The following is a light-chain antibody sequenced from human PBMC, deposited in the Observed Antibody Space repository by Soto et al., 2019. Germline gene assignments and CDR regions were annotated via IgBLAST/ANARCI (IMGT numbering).Light chain of an antibody. CDR3: TSYSSSDIFYV. J-gene: IGLJ1*01. CDR1: SSDIGGYYY. Sequence: VLTQPASVSGSPGQSITISCTGTSSDIGGYYYVSWYQHHPGKAPKLLIYQVTNRPSRVSNRFSGSKSGNTASLTISGLQADDEADYYCTSYSSSDIFYVFGTGTKV. CDR2: QVT. V-gene: IGLV2-14*01.